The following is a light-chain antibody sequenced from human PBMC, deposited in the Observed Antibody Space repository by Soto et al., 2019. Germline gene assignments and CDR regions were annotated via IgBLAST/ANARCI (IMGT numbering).Light chain of an antibody. CDR1: QSISDT. V-gene: IGKV3-15*01. J-gene: IGKJ1*01. CDR2: SAS. CDR3: QQYNNGPWT. Sequence: EIVMTQSPATLSVSPGGRATLSCRASQSISDTLACYQQKPGQAPRLLIYSASRGATGFPARFSGSRSGTDFTLTISSLQSEDFAVYYCQQYNNGPWTFGQGTKVEI.